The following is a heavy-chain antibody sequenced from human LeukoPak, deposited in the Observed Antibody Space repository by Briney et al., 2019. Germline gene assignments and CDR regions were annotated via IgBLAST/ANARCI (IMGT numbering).Heavy chain of an antibody. D-gene: IGHD3-10*01. CDR1: GFTFSRYW. CDR3: ATMARGYQFDN. V-gene: IGHV3-74*01. J-gene: IGHJ4*02. CDR2: INSDGSDI. Sequence: GGSLRLSCAASGFTFSRYWMHWVRQAPGKGLVWVSRINSDGSDITYADSVKGRFTISRDNAKSTVYLQMNSLRAEDTAVYYCATMARGYQFDNWGQGTQVTVSS.